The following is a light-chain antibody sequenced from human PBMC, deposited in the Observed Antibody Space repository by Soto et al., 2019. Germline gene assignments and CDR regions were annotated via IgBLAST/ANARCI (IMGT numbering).Light chain of an antibody. Sequence: QSVLTQPPSASGTPGQRVTISCSGSRSNIGSNTVNWYHQLPGTAPKLRFYNNYQRFSGVPDRFSGSKLGTSASLAISGLQSEDEAEYYCAAWDDSLNGYVFGAGTKV. CDR2: NNY. J-gene: IGLJ1*01. CDR1: RSNIGSNT. V-gene: IGLV1-44*01. CDR3: AAWDDSLNGYV.